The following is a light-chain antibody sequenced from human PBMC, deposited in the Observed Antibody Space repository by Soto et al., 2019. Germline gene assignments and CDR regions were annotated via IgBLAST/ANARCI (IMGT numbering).Light chain of an antibody. CDR1: QDIGSW. V-gene: IGKV1-12*01. CDR2: AAS. J-gene: IGKJ1*01. CDR3: QQSYSTPWT. Sequence: DIQMTQSPSSLSASVGDRVTITCRASQDIGSWLAWYQQKPGKAPKILIYAASSLQSGVPSRFSGSGSGTDFTLTISSLQPEDFATYYCQQSYSTPWTLGQWSKVDIK.